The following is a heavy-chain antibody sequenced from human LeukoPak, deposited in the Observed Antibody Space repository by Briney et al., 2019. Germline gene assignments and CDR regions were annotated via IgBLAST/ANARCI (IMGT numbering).Heavy chain of an antibody. Sequence: GGSLRLSCAASGFTVSSNYMSWARQAPGKGLEWVSVIYSGGSTYYADSVKGRFTISRDNSKNTLYLQMNSLRAEDTAVYYCARSRLTSGGWSLSPYYYYGMDVWGQGTTVTVSS. CDR3: ARSRLTSGGWSLSPYYYYGMDV. CDR2: IYSGGST. J-gene: IGHJ6*02. V-gene: IGHV3-53*01. CDR1: GFTVSSNY. D-gene: IGHD6-19*01.